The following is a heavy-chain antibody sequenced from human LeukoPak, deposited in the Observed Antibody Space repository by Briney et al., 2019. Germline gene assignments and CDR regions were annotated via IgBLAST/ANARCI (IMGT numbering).Heavy chain of an antibody. Sequence: SETLSLTCTVSGGSISSSSYYWGWIRQPPGKGLEWIGSIYYSGSTYYNPSVKSRVTISVDTSKNQFSLKLSSVTAADTAVYYCARDPEQQLVGAFDYWGQGTLVTVSS. CDR1: GGSISSSSYY. CDR2: IYYSGST. D-gene: IGHD6-13*01. CDR3: ARDPEQQLVGAFDY. V-gene: IGHV4-39*07. J-gene: IGHJ4*02.